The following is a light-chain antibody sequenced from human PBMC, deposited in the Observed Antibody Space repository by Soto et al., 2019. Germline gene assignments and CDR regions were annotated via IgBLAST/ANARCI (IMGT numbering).Light chain of an antibody. J-gene: IGLJ1*01. CDR1: SSDVGGYNY. CDR2: DVS. V-gene: IGLV2-14*03. Sequence: QSALTQPASVSGSPGQSITISCTGASSDVGGYNYVSWYQHHPGKAPKLIIYDVSNRPSGVSIRFSGSKSDNTASLTISGLQPEDEADYHSSSYKTYTPPQIVFVPVTKVTVL. CDR3: SSYKTYTPPQIV.